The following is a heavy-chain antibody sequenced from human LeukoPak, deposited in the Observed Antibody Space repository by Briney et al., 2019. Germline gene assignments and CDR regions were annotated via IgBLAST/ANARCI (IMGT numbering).Heavy chain of an antibody. Sequence: SETLSLTCTVSGGSISSYYWSWIRQPAGKGLEWIGRIYTSGSTNYNPSLKSRVTMSVDTSKNQFSLKLSSVTAADTAVYYCARDKLIVAAGLFDYWGQGTLVTVSS. CDR1: GGSISSYY. V-gene: IGHV4-4*07. CDR2: IYTSGST. D-gene: IGHD6-13*01. J-gene: IGHJ4*02. CDR3: ARDKLIVAAGLFDY.